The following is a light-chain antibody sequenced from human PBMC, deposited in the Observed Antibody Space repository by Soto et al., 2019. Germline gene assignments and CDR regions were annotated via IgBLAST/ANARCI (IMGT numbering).Light chain of an antibody. CDR3: QHRGEWPPGAT. CDR1: QGIGDT. Sequence: EVVMTQSPATLSVSPGEGATLSCRASQGIGDTLAWYQHKPGQTPRLLIYDTSTRATGVPARFSGSGSGTDFTLTISSLEPEDFAVYYCQHRGEWPPGATFGQGTRLEIK. J-gene: IGKJ5*01. CDR2: DTS. V-gene: IGKV3-11*01.